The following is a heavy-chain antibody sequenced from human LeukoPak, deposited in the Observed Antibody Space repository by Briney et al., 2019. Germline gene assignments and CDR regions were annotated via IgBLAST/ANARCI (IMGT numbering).Heavy chain of an antibody. Sequence: PGGSLRLSCAASGFTFSSYGMSWVRQAPGKGLEWVANIKQDGSEKYYVDSVKGRFTISRDNAKSSLYLQMSSLRAEDTAVYYCARDRSVGAFDIWGQGTMVTVSS. CDR3: ARDRSVGAFDI. V-gene: IGHV3-7*01. CDR1: GFTFSSYG. J-gene: IGHJ3*02. CDR2: IKQDGSEK.